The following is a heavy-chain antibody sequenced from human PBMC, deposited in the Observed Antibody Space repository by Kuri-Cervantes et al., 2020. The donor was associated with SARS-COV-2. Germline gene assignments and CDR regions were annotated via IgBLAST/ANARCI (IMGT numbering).Heavy chain of an antibody. D-gene: IGHD5-12*01. CDR3: ARDYSGYAYI. Sequence: GSLRLSCTVSGGSISSYYWSWIRQPAGKGLEWIGRIYTSGSTNYNPSLKSRVTMSVDTSKNQFSLRLSSVTAADTAVYYCARDYSGYAYIWGQGTMVTVSS. V-gene: IGHV4-4*07. J-gene: IGHJ3*02. CDR2: IYTSGST. CDR1: GGSISSYY.